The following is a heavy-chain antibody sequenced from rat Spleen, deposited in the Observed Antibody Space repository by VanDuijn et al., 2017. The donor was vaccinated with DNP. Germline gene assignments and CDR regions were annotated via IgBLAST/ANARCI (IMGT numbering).Heavy chain of an antibody. CDR3: ARPRTSNWFAY. Sequence: EVQLVESGGGLVQAGRSLKLSCEASGFSFSKFGMAWVRQAPTKGLEWVACISNDGGRTYYRDSVKGRFRISRDDAKSTLYLQMNSLRSEDTATYYCARPRTSNWFAYWGQGALVTVSS. D-gene: IGHD2-5*01. V-gene: IGHV5S23*01. CDR1: GFSFSKFG. J-gene: IGHJ3*01. CDR2: ISNDGGRT.